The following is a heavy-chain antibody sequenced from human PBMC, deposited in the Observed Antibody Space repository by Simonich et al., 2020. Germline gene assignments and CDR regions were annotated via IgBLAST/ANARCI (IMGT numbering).Heavy chain of an antibody. D-gene: IGHD7-27*01. CDR3: ARGALTGDYYYMDV. J-gene: IGHJ6*03. CDR1: GYTFTGYY. V-gene: IGHV1-2*07. CDR2: INPNSVRT. Sequence: QVQLVQSGAEVKKPGASVKVSCKASGYTFTGYYMHWVRQAPGQGLEWVGWINPNSVRTNSAHKFQGRVTMTRDPSISTAYMELSRLRSDDAAVYYCARGALTGDYYYMDVWGKGTTVTVSS.